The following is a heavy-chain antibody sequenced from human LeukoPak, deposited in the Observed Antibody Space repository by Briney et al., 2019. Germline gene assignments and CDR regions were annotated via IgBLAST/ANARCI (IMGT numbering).Heavy chain of an antibody. V-gene: IGHV3-23*01. CDR3: AKALQGRVWGSYSHASDI. D-gene: IGHD3-16*01. CDR1: GFTFSSYA. Sequence: QPGGSLRLSCAASGFTFSSYAMSWVRQAPGKGLEWVSVISGRDGTTYYADSVKGRFTISRDNSRNMLYLQMNSLRAEDTAVYYCAKALQGRVWGSYSHASDIWGQGTMVTVSP. J-gene: IGHJ3*02. CDR2: ISGRDGTT.